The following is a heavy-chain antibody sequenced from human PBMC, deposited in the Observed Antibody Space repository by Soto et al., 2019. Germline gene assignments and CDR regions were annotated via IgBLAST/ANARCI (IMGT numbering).Heavy chain of an antibody. Sequence: PGGSLRLSCAASGFTFSSYSMNWVRQAPGKGLEWVSYISSSSSTIYYADSVKGRFTISRDNAKNSLCLQMNSLRAEDTAVYYCARDGSYYDILTGYYTNWFDPWGQGTLVTVSS. CDR1: GFTFSSYS. V-gene: IGHV3-48*01. CDR2: ISSSSSTI. CDR3: ARDGSYYDILTGYYTNWFDP. D-gene: IGHD3-9*01. J-gene: IGHJ5*02.